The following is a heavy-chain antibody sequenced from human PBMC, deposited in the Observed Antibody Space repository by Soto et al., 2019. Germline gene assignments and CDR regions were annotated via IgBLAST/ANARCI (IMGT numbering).Heavy chain of an antibody. CDR2: ISGSGGST. CDR3: AKPPYMQTPGVSYYYYYGMDV. J-gene: IGHJ6*02. CDR1: GFTFSSYA. Sequence: GGSLRLSCAASGFTFSSYAMSWVRQAPGKGLEWVSAISGSGGSTYYADSVKGRFTISRDNSKNTLYLQMNSLRAEDTAVYYCAKPPYMQTPGVSYYYYYGMDVWGQGTTVTVSS. V-gene: IGHV3-23*01. D-gene: IGHD3-16*01.